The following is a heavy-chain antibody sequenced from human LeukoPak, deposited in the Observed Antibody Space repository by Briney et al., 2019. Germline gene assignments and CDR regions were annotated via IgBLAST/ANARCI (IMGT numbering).Heavy chain of an antibody. CDR2: IDKGGST. Sequence: SETLSLTCSVAGGSISSSRYYWGWIRQPPGKGLEWIGSIDKGGSTSYNPSLRSRVTISVDTSKNQFSLNLISVTAADTAVYYCARTMVRGVITYYYYGMDVWGQGTTVTVSS. V-gene: IGHV4-39*01. D-gene: IGHD3-10*01. J-gene: IGHJ6*02. CDR1: GGSISSSRYY. CDR3: ARTMVRGVITYYYYGMDV.